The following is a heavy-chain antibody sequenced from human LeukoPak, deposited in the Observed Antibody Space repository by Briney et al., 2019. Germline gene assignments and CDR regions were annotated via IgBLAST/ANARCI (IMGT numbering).Heavy chain of an antibody. J-gene: IGHJ4*02. D-gene: IGHD5-18*01. CDR3: ARDRGGQYSYGREFDC. V-gene: IGHV4-59*01. CDR2: IYYSGST. CDR1: GGSISSYY. Sequence: PSETLSLTYTVSGGSISSYYWSWIRQPPGKGLEWIGYIYYSGSTNYNPSLKSRVTISVDTSKNQFSLKLSSVTAADTAVYYCARDRGGQYSYGREFDCWGQGTLVTVSS.